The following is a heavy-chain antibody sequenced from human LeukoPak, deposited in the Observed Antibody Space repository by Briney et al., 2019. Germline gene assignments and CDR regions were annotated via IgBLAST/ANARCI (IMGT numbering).Heavy chain of an antibody. CDR2: IYDSGST. V-gene: IGHV4-61*01. Sequence: SETLSLTCTVSGGSVSSGSYYWSWIRQPPGKGLEWIGNIYDSGSTNYNPSLKSRVTISVDTSKNQFSLKLSSVTAADTAVYYCAREALEYCSGGSCYSTALDYWGQGTLVTVSS. CDR1: GGSVSSGSYY. J-gene: IGHJ4*02. D-gene: IGHD2-15*01. CDR3: AREALEYCSGGSCYSTALDY.